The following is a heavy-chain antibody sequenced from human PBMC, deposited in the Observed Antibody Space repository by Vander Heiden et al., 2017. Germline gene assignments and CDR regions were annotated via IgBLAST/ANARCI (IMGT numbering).Heavy chain of an antibody. V-gene: IGHV1-69*01. Sequence: QVQLVPSGAAVKKPGSSVKVSCKASGGTFSSYAISWVRQAPAQGLEWMGGIIPIFGTAKYAQKFQGRVTITADEYTRTAYMELSSLRSEDTAVYYCAGDSSGYYYGYWGQGTLVTVSS. J-gene: IGHJ4*02. CDR1: GGTFSSYA. D-gene: IGHD3-22*01. CDR3: AGDSSGYYYGY. CDR2: IIPIFGTA.